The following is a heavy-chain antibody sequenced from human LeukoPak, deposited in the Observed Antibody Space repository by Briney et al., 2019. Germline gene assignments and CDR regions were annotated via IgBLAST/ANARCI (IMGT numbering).Heavy chain of an antibody. CDR2: ITNDGSST. J-gene: IGHJ4*02. Sequence: GGSLRLSCAASGFTFSSYWMHWVRQAPGKGLVWVSRITNDGSSTTYADSVKGRFTVPRDNAKNTLYLQMNSLRAEDTAVYYCAREPGDRYTLDYWGQGTLVTVSS. D-gene: IGHD3-16*02. V-gene: IGHV3-74*01. CDR1: GFTFSSYW. CDR3: AREPGDRYTLDY.